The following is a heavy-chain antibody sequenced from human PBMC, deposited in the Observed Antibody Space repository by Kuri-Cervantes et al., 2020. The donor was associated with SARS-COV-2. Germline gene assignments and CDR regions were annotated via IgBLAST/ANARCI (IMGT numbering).Heavy chain of an antibody. D-gene: IGHD2-8*01. CDR3: ARQAIVLMVYATTFDY. J-gene: IGHJ4*02. V-gene: IGHV4-39*01. CDR1: GGSISSSSYY. CDR2: IYYSGST. Sequence: GSLRLSCTVSGGSISSSSYYWGWIRQPPGKGLEWIGSIYYSGSTYYNPSLKSRVTISVDTSKNQFSLKLSSVTAADTAVYYCARQAIVLMVYATTFDYWGQGTRVTCYS.